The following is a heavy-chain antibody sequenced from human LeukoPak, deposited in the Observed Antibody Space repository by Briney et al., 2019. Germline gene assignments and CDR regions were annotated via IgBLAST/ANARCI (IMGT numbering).Heavy chain of an antibody. CDR3: ARDVGGGGSGSYLNY. CDR2: ISYDGSNK. D-gene: IGHD3-10*01. Sequence: GGSLRLSCAASGFTFSSYAMHWVRQAPGEGLEWVAVISYDGSNKYYADSVKGRFTISRDNSKNTLYLQMNSLRAEDTAVYYCARDVGGGGSGSYLNYWGQGTLVTVSS. CDR1: GFTFSSYA. V-gene: IGHV3-30-3*01. J-gene: IGHJ4*02.